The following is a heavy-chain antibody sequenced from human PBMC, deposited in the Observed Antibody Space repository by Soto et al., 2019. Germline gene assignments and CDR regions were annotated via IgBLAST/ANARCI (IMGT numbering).Heavy chain of an antibody. J-gene: IGHJ6*02. CDR3: ASGPVIVGPNDGSQHYYYYGMDV. V-gene: IGHV1-69*12. CDR1: GGTFSSYA. D-gene: IGHD1-26*01. Sequence: QVQLVQSGAEVKKPGSSVKVSCKASGGTFSSYAISWVRQAPGQGLEWMGGIIPIFGTANYAQKFQGRVXITADEATSTXXMXLXXLRSEDTAVYYCASGPVIVGPNDGSQHYYYYGMDVWGQGTTVTVSS. CDR2: IIPIFGTA.